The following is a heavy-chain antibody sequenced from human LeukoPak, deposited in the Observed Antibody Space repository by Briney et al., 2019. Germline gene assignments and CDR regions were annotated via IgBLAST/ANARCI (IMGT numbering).Heavy chain of an antibody. D-gene: IGHD3-22*01. CDR1: GGSFSGYY. J-gene: IGHJ3*02. Sequence: SETLSLTCAVYGGSFSGYYWSWIRQPPGKGLEWIGYIYYSGSTNYNPSLKSRVTISVDTSKNQFSLKLSSVTAADTAVYYCARAQPPYYYDSSYAFDIWGQGTMATVSS. CDR2: IYYSGST. CDR3: ARAQPPYYYDSSYAFDI. V-gene: IGHV4-59*01.